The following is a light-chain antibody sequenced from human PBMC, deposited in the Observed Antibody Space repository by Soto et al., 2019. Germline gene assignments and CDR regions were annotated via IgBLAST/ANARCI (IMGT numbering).Light chain of an antibody. Sequence: DVVMTQSPLSLPVTLGQPASISCRSSQSLAYRDGNTYLNWFQQRPGQSPRRLIFEVSNRHSGVPDRFSGSGSDTDFTLKISRVEADDVGIYYCMQGTHWPWTFGQGTKVEIK. CDR1: QSLAYRDGNTY. V-gene: IGKV2-30*01. CDR3: MQGTHWPWT. CDR2: EVS. J-gene: IGKJ1*01.